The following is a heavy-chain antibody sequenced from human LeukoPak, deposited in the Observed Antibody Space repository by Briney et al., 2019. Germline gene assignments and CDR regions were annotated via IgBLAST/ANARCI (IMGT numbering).Heavy chain of an antibody. Sequence: PGGSLRPSCAASGFTFSSYGMHWVRQAPGKGLEWVAVIWYDGSNKYYADSVKGRFTISRDNSKNTLYLQMNSLRAEDTAVYYCARVEVEWLRSSPSLTLDYWGQGTLVTVSS. D-gene: IGHD5-12*01. J-gene: IGHJ4*02. V-gene: IGHV3-33*01. CDR2: IWYDGSNK. CDR3: ARVEVEWLRSSPSLTLDY. CDR1: GFTFSSYG.